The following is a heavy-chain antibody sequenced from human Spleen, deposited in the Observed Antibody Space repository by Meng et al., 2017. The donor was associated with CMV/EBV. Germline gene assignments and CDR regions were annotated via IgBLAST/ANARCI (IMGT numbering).Heavy chain of an antibody. CDR1: GFTFDTYA. CDR3: ARGGYLHHDMDV. J-gene: IGHJ6*02. D-gene: IGHD1-1*01. Sequence: GESLKISCAASGFTFDTYAMIWVRQAPGKGLQWVAAVGGSGATTFYADSVKGRFTISRDTSKNTLYLQMNSLRVEDTAVYYCARGGYLHHDMDVWGQGTTVTVSS. CDR2: VGGSGATT. V-gene: IGHV3-23*01.